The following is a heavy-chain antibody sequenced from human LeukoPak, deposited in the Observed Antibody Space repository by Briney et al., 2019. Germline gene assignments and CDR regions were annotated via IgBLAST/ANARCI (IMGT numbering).Heavy chain of an antibody. CDR3: TRESGAFSPFGF. D-gene: IGHD1-26*01. J-gene: IGHJ4*02. V-gene: IGHV4-4*02. Sequence: PSGTLSLTCAVSGGSILSTNWWSWVRQPPGKGLEWIGEVHLNGATNYNPSVEGRVTMSIDKSKNHLSLEVISVTAAATAMYYCTRESGAFSPFGFWGQGTLVTVSS. CDR2: VHLNGAT. CDR1: GGSILSTNW.